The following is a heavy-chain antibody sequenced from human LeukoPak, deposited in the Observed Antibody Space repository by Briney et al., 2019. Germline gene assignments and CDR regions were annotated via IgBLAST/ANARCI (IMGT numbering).Heavy chain of an antibody. D-gene: IGHD2-15*01. J-gene: IGHJ5*02. CDR2: IWYDGSNK. CDR3: AKDLGYCSGGSCYENENWFDP. V-gene: IGHV3-33*06. Sequence: GRSLRLSCAASGFTFSSYGMHWVRQAPGKGLEWVAVIWYDGSNKYYADSVKGRFTISRDNSKNTLYLQMNSLRAEDTAVYYCAKDLGYCSGGSCYENENWFDPWGQGTLVTVSS. CDR1: GFTFSSYG.